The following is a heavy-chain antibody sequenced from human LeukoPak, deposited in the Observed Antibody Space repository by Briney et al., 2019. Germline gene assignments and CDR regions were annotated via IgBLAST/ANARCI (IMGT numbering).Heavy chain of an antibody. CDR3: AKLWFGEYTNNWFDP. Sequence: GALRLSCAASGFTFSSYWMSWVRQAPGKGLEWVANIKQDGSEKYYVDSVKGRFTISRDNAKNSLYLQMNSLRAEDTAVYYCAKLWFGEYTNNWFDPWGQGTLVTVSS. D-gene: IGHD3-10*01. CDR2: IKQDGSEK. J-gene: IGHJ5*02. V-gene: IGHV3-7*01. CDR1: GFTFSSYW.